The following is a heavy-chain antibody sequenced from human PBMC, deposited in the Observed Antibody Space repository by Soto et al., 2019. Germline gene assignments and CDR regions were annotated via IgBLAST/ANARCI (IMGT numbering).Heavy chain of an antibody. CDR3: AKRGGDTCGLSY. V-gene: IGHV3-74*01. CDR1: GFTFSSFW. D-gene: IGHD3-10*01. CDR2: INTDGSST. Sequence: EVQLVESGGVLVQPGGSLRLSCAVSGFTFSSFWMHWVRQAPGEGLVWVSRINTDGSSTSYADSVKGRFTISRDNAKNTLYLQMNSLGVEYTAMDYCAKRGGDTCGLSYWGQGTLVTVSS. J-gene: IGHJ4*02.